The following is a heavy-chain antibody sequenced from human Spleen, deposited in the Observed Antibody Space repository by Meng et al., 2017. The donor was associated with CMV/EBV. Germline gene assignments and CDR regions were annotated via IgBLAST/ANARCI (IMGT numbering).Heavy chain of an antibody. Sequence: GGSLRLSCTTSGFTFSVSAIHWVRQASGKGLEWVGRVRTRTNRYATAYSVSVKGRFTVSRDDSKNTAYLQMNSLKPEDTAMYYCSRLEYGLDSWGQGTLVTVSS. V-gene: IGHV3-73*01. CDR2: VRTRTNRYAT. CDR1: GFTFSVSA. D-gene: IGHD1-1*01. J-gene: IGHJ1*01. CDR3: SRLEYGLDS.